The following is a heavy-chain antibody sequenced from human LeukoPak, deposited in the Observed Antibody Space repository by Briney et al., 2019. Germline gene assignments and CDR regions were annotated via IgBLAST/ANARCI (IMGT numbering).Heavy chain of an antibody. CDR2: IYYSGNT. J-gene: IGHJ4*02. V-gene: IGHV4-31*03. D-gene: IGHD2-15*01. CDR3: ARRVVAANDY. CDR1: GDSISSGHYY. Sequence: PSQTLSLTCTVSGDSISSGHYYWSWIRQHPGKGLEWIGYIYYSGNTYYNPSLKSRVTISLATSKNQFSLKLSSVTAADTAVYYCARRVVAANDYWGQGTLVTVSS.